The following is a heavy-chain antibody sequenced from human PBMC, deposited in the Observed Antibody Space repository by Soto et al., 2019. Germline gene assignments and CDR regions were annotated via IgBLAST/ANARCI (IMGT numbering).Heavy chain of an antibody. CDR1: GYTFTSYG. J-gene: IGHJ6*02. V-gene: IGHV1-18*04. CDR3: ARVEFLWFGELLSDYYYYYGMDV. D-gene: IGHD3-10*01. CDR2: ISAYNGNT. Sequence: ASVKVSCKASGYTFTSYGISWVRQAPGQGLEWMGWISAYNGNTNYAQKLQGRVTMTTDTSTSTAYMELRSLRSDDTAVYYCARVEFLWFGELLSDYYYYYGMDVWGQGTTVTVSS.